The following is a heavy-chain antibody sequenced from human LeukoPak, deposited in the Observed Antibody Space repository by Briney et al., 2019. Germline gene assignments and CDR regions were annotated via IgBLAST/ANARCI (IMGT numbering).Heavy chain of an antibody. D-gene: IGHD6-19*01. CDR1: GGSISSYY. CDR3: ARGGSSGWYHYYYYYYMDV. J-gene: IGHJ6*03. Sequence: SETLSLTCTVSGGSISSYYWSWIRQPPGKGLEWIGYIYYSGSTNYNPSLKSRVTISVDTSKNQFSLKLSSVTAADTAVYYCARGGSSGWYHYYYYYYMDVWGKGTTVTISS. V-gene: IGHV4-59*01. CDR2: IYYSGST.